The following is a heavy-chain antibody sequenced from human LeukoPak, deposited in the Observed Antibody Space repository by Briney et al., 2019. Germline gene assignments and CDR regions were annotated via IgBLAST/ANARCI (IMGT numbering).Heavy chain of an antibody. CDR2: ISAYNGNT. D-gene: IGHD2-15*01. V-gene: IGHV1-18*04. J-gene: IGHJ5*02. CDR1: GYTFTSYY. CDR3: ARVPYCSGGSCYSSNWFDH. Sequence: ASVKVSCKASGYTFTSYYMHWVRQAPGQGLEWMGWISAYNGNTNYAQKLEGRVTMTTDTSTSTAYMELRSLRSDDTAVYYCARVPYCSGGSCYSSNWFDHWGQGTLVTVSS.